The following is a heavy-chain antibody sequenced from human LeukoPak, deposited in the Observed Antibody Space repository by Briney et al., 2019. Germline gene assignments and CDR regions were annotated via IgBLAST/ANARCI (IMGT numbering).Heavy chain of an antibody. V-gene: IGHV4-34*01. CDR1: XGSLXXYH. Sequence: SXXXSLXXGVXXGSLXXYHWSXVRXSPXXXXXXIGEINLSGSTHYNPSLERRVTMSIDTSMNQFSLKLTSVTDADTAMYYCAHFYASGHDAFDIWGPGTLVAVSS. D-gene: IGHD3-10*01. J-gene: IGHJ3*02. CDR3: AHFYASGHDAFDI. CDR2: INLSGST.